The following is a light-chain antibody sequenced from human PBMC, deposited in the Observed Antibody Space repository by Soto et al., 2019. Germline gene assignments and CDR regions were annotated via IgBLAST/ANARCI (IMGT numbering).Light chain of an antibody. CDR1: SSDVGGYNY. CDR3: SSYTTSNTRQIV. V-gene: IGLV2-14*03. Sequence: QSVLNPPASVSGSPGQSITISCTGTSSDVGGYNYVSWYQHHPGKAPKLIIYDVTNRPSRVSNPFSGSKSGNTASLTISGLQPEDEADYYCSSYTTSNTRQIVFGTGTKVTVL. J-gene: IGLJ1*01. CDR2: DVT.